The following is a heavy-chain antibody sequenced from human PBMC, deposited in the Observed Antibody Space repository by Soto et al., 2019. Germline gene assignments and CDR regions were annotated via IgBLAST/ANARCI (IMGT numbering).Heavy chain of an antibody. J-gene: IGHJ5*02. CDR2: INAGNGNT. Sequence: GASVKVSCKASGYTFTSYAMHWVRQAPGQKLEWKGWINAGNGNTKYSQKFQGRVTITRDTSASTAYMELSSLRSEDTAVYYCARLACDYDFWSGYCAGDTYNWFDPWGQGTLVTVSS. V-gene: IGHV1-3*01. CDR3: ARLACDYDFWSGYCAGDTYNWFDP. CDR1: GYTFTSYA. D-gene: IGHD3-3*01.